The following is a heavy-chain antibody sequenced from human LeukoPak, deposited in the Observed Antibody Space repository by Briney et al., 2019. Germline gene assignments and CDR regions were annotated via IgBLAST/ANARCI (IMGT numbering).Heavy chain of an antibody. V-gene: IGHV3-9*01. J-gene: IGHJ3*02. D-gene: IGHD3-22*01. Sequence: GGTLRLSCAASGFTFSSYGMSWVRQAPGKGLEWVSGISWNSGSIGYADSVKGRFTISRDNAKNSLYLQMNSLRAEDTALYYCAKDYYDSSGYLGAFDIWGQGTMVTVSS. CDR2: ISWNSGSI. CDR1: GFTFSSYG. CDR3: AKDYYDSSGYLGAFDI.